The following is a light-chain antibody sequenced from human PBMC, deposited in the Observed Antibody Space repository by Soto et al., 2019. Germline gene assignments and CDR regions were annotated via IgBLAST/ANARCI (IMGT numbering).Light chain of an antibody. Sequence: EIVLTQSPGTLSLSPGERATLSCRASQSVSSSYLAWYQQKPGQTPRLLIYGASTRATGIPDRFIGSGSGTDFTLTISSLQPEDFATYYCLQQYFYPFTFGPGTTVDLK. CDR3: LQQYFYPFT. CDR1: QSVSSSY. CDR2: GAS. J-gene: IGKJ3*01. V-gene: IGKV3-20*01.